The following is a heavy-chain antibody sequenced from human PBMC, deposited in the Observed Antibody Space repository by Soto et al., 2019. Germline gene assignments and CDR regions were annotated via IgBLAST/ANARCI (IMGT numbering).Heavy chain of an antibody. J-gene: IGHJ1*01. V-gene: IGHV3-30*19. D-gene: IGHD3-16*01. CDR2: TSYDGSDK. CDR1: GFTFRSYV. CDR3: ARWGTTGGLDV. Sequence: QVQLVESGGGVVQPGTSLRVSCVGSGFTFRSYVIHWVRQAPGKGLEWVALTSYDGSDKYYGDSVRGRFTISRDNSRNTVXXQMXXXRXXXTXXXXCARWGTTGGLDVWGQGTLVSVSS.